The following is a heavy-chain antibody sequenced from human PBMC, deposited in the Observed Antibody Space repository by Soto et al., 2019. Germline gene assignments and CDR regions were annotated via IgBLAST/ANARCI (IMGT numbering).Heavy chain of an antibody. D-gene: IGHD2-8*01. V-gene: IGHV5-51*01. Sequence: GESLKISCLCSGYRFRNFWIGWGRQMPGRGLEWMGIIYPGDSDTKYTPSFQGRVTISVDSSINTAYLQWTSLEASDTAIYYCARQYGVSLDYWGQGTLVTVSA. CDR1: GYRFRNFW. J-gene: IGHJ4*02. CDR2: IYPGDSDT. CDR3: ARQYGVSLDY.